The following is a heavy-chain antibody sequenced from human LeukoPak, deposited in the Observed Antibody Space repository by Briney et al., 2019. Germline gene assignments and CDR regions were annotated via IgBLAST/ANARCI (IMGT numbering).Heavy chain of an antibody. Sequence: SETLSLTCAVYGGSFSGYYWSWIRQPPVKGLEWIGEINHSGSTNYNPSLKSRVTISVDTSKNQFSLKLSSVTAADTAVYYCARVEPYRSSRRVLYYWGQGTLVTVSS. J-gene: IGHJ4*02. CDR2: INHSGST. V-gene: IGHV4-34*01. CDR1: GGSFSGYY. CDR3: ARVEPYRSSRRVLYY. D-gene: IGHD6-6*01.